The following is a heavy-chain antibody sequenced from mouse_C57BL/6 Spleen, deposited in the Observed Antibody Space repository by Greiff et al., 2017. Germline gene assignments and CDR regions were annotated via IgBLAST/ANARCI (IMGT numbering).Heavy chain of an antibody. CDR2: ISYDGSN. V-gene: IGHV3-6*01. Sequence: VQLQQSGPGLVKPSQSLSLTCSVTGYSITSGYYWNWIRQFPGNKLEWMGYISYDGSNNYNPSLKNRISITRDTSKNQFFLKLNSVTTEDTATYYCAREVGEYYFDYWGQGTTLTVSS. CDR3: AREVGEYYFDY. J-gene: IGHJ2*01. CDR1: GYSITSGYY. D-gene: IGHD1-1*01.